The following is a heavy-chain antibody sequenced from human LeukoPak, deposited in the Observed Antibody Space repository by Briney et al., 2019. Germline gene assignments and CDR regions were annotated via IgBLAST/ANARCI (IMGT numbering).Heavy chain of an antibody. V-gene: IGHV3-30*02. Sequence: GGSLRLSCAASGFTFSSYGMHWVRQAPGKGLEWVAFIRYDGSNKYYADSVKGRFTISRDNSKNTLYLQMNSLRAEDTAVYYCAKVGSYSSSSGARDDAFDIWGQGTMVTVSS. CDR2: IRYDGSNK. D-gene: IGHD6-6*01. J-gene: IGHJ3*02. CDR1: GFTFSSYG. CDR3: AKVGSYSSSSGARDDAFDI.